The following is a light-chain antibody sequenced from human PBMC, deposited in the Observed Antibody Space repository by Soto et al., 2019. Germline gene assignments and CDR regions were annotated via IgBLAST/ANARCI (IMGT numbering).Light chain of an antibody. CDR2: LNSDGSH. CDR3: QTWGRGIAA. CDR1: SGHSSYA. Sequence: QPVLTQSPSASASLGASVKLTCTLSSGHSSYAIAWHQQQPEKGPRFLMKLNSDGSHSRGDGIPDRFSGSSSGAERYLTISSFQSEDEADYYCQTWGRGIAAFGGGTQLTVL. V-gene: IGLV4-69*01. J-gene: IGLJ7*01.